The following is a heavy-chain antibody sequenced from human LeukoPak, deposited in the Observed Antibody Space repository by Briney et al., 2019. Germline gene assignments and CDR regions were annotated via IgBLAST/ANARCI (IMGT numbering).Heavy chain of an antibody. J-gene: IGHJ4*02. CDR3: AKGGNYGGNSRLNY. D-gene: IGHD4-23*01. CDR2: ISGDGGST. CDR1: GFTFDDYA. V-gene: IGHV3-43*02. Sequence: GGSLRLPCVASGFTFDDYAMHWVRQGPGKGLEWVSLISGDGGSTYYADSVKGRFTISRDNSKNSLYLQMNSLRTEDTALYYCAKGGNYGGNSRLNYWGQGTLVTVSS.